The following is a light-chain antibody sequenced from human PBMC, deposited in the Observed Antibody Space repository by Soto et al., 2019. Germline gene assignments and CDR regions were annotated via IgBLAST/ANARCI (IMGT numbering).Light chain of an antibody. CDR1: QSISSW. CDR3: EQYNSYSWT. J-gene: IGKJ1*01. CDR2: DAS. Sequence: DIQMTQSPSTLSASVGDRVTITCRASQSISSWLAWYQQKPGKAPKLLIYDASSLESGVPSRFSGSGSVTDFTLTTSSLQPDDFATYYCEQYNSYSWTFGQGTKVEIK. V-gene: IGKV1-5*01.